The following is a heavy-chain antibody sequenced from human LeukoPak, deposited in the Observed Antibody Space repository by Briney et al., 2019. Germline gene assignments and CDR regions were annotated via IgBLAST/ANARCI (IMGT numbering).Heavy chain of an antibody. CDR3: AREGGYSYGSWYFDL. Sequence: GSLRLSCAASGFTFSSYGMHWVRQAPGKGLEWVAFIRYDGSNKYYADSVKGRFTISRDNSKNTLYLQMNSLRAEDTAVYYCAREGGYSYGSWYFDLWGRGTLVTVSS. D-gene: IGHD5-18*01. V-gene: IGHV3-30*02. CDR1: GFTFSSYG. CDR2: IRYDGSNK. J-gene: IGHJ2*01.